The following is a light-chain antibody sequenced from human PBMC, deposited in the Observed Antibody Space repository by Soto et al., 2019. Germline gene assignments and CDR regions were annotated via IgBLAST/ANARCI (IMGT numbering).Light chain of an antibody. J-gene: IGLJ3*02. CDR1: NIGSKS. V-gene: IGLV3-21*02. CDR3: QVWDNVSDHWV. Sequence: SYVVTQPPSVSVAPEQTAKITCGGNNIGSKSVHWYQQRPGQAPVLVIYDDSDRPSGIPDRFSGSNSGNTATVTISSVEAGDEADYYCQVWDNVSDHWVFGGGTKLTVL. CDR2: DDS.